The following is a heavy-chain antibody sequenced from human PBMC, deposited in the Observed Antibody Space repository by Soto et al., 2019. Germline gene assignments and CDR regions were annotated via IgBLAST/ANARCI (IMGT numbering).Heavy chain of an antibody. CDR1: GGTFSGYY. V-gene: IGHV4-34*08. Sequence: PSETLSVTCAVYGGTFSGYYWTWIRQPPGTGLEWIGEINHSGSTNYNPSLKSRVTISVDTSKNQFSLKLTSVTAADTAVYYCANSLGRSGNYPVKFDPWGQGTLVTVSS. J-gene: IGHJ5*02. D-gene: IGHD3-10*01. CDR3: ANSLGRSGNYPVKFDP. CDR2: INHSGST.